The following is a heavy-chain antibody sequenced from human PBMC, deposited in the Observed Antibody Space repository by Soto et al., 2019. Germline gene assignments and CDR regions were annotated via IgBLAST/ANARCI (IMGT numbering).Heavy chain of an antibody. D-gene: IGHD2-21*02. J-gene: IGHJ4*02. Sequence: GGSLRLSCAASGFTFSSYAMRWVRQAPGKGLEWVSAISGSGGSTYYADSVKGRFTISRDNSKNTLYLQMNSLRAEDTAVYYCARSSTMTYCGGDCYFHFDYWGQGTLVTVS. CDR3: ARSSTMTYCGGDCYFHFDY. CDR2: ISGSGGST. V-gene: IGHV3-23*01. CDR1: GFTFSSYA.